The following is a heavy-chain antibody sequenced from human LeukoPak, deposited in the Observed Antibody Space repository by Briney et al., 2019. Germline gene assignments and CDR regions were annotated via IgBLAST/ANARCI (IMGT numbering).Heavy chain of an antibody. V-gene: IGHV3-11*05. CDR2: ISGSNSYT. CDR3: ARVGYSSSWYHDY. J-gene: IGHJ4*02. CDR1: GFTLSDYY. Sequence: PGGSLRLSCAASGFTLSDYYMNWIRQAPGKGLEWVSHISGSNSYTNYADSVKGRFTISRDNAKNSLYLQMNRLRAEDTAVYYCARVGYSSSWYHDYWGQGTLVTVSS. D-gene: IGHD6-13*01.